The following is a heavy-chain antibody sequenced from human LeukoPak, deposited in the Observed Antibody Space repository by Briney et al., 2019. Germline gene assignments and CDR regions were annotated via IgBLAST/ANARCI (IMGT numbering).Heavy chain of an antibody. Sequence: SATLSLTCAVYGGSFSGYYWSWIRPPPGKGLEWIGEINHSGSTNYNPSLKSRVTISVDTSKNQFSLKLSSVTAADTAVYYCARVVPAAGADYWGQGTLVTVSS. CDR2: INHSGST. D-gene: IGHD2-2*01. V-gene: IGHV4-34*01. CDR1: GGSFSGYY. CDR3: ARVVPAAGADY. J-gene: IGHJ4*02.